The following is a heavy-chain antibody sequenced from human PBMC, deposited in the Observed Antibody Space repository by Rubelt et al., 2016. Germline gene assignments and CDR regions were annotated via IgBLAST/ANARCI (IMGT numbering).Heavy chain of an antibody. J-gene: IGHJ4*02. V-gene: IGHV4-59*01. CDR2: IHSSGIS. CDR1: SASIYSYY. CDR3: ARISSGRYQRGVDY. D-gene: IGHD2-2*01. Sequence: QVQLQESGPGLVKPSETLSLTCTVSSASIYSYYWGWIRQAPGKGLEWIGHIHSSGISNYSPPLKSRLTISIDPSNNQFSLGWTSVTTADSAVYYCARISSGRYQRGVDYWGQGALVTVSS.